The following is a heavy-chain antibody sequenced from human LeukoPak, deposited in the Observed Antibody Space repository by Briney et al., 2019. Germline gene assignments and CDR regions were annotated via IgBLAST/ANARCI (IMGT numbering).Heavy chain of an antibody. V-gene: IGHV3-30*03. CDR3: ATVRTFVY. J-gene: IGHJ4*02. D-gene: IGHD3-10*01. Sequence: GRSLRLSCAASGFTFSSYGVHWVRQAPGKGLEWVAVISYDGSNKYYADSVKGRFTISRDNSKNTLYLQMNSLRAEDTAVYYCATVRTFVYWGQGTLVTVSS. CDR1: GFTFSSYG. CDR2: ISYDGSNK.